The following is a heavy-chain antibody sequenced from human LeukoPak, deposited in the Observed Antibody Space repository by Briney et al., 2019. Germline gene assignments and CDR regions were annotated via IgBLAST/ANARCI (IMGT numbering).Heavy chain of an antibody. D-gene: IGHD2-2*01. CDR2: VSWNRGSI. Sequence: GGSLRLSCAASGFTFDDYAMHWVRQAPGKGLEWVSGVSWNRGSIGYADSVKGLFIISRDNAKNSLYLQMNSLRAEDTALYYCAKLAYCSSTSFSDSGYWGQGTLVTVSS. CDR1: GFTFDDYA. CDR3: AKLAYCSSTSFSDSGY. J-gene: IGHJ4*02. V-gene: IGHV3-9*01.